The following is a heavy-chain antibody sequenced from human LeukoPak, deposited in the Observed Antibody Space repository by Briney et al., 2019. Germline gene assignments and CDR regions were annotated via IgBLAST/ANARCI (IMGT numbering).Heavy chain of an antibody. J-gene: IGHJ4*02. CDR1: GFTFNTYT. CDR3: AKSGGWYYFDY. Sequence: PGGSLRLSCAASGFTFNTYTMNWVRQAPGKGLEWVSAISGSGGSTYYADSVKGRFTISRDNSKNTLYLQMNSLRAEDTAVYYCAKSGGWYYFDYWGQGTLVTVSS. V-gene: IGHV3-23*01. D-gene: IGHD6-19*01. CDR2: ISGSGGST.